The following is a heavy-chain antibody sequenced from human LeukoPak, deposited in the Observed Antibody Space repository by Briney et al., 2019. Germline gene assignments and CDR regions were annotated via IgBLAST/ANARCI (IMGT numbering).Heavy chain of an antibody. Sequence: PGRSLRLSCAASGFTFSSYAMHWVRKAPGKGLEWVPVISYDGSNKYYADSVKGRFTISRDNSKNTLYLQMNSLRAEDTAVYYCARGLQGVRGVIKPYYYYYMDVWGKGTTVTVSS. D-gene: IGHD3-10*01. J-gene: IGHJ6*03. CDR2: ISYDGSNK. CDR3: ARGLQGVRGVIKPYYYYYMDV. V-gene: IGHV3-30*01. CDR1: GFTFSSYA.